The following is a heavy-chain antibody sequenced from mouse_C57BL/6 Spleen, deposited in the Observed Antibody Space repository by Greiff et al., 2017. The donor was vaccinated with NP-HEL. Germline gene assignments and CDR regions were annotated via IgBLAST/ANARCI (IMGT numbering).Heavy chain of an antibody. J-gene: IGHJ2*01. CDR2: IHPNSGST. V-gene: IGHV1-64*01. CDR1: GYTFTSYW. D-gene: IGHD1-1*01. CDR3: ARCKLGYYGSSLFDY. Sequence: QVQLQQSGAELVKPGASVKLSCKASGYTFTSYWMHWVKQRPGQGLEWIGMIHPNSGSTNYNEKFKSKATLTVDKSSSTAYMQLSSLTSEDSAVYYCARCKLGYYGSSLFDYWGQGTTLTVSS.